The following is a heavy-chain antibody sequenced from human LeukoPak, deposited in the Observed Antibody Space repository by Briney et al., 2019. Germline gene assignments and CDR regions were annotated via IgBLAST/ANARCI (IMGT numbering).Heavy chain of an antibody. CDR1: GGSFSGYY. J-gene: IGHJ4*02. V-gene: IGHV4-34*01. D-gene: IGHD5-18*01. CDR3: ARARRGYSYGLGN. CDR2: INHSGST. Sequence: SETLSLTCAVYGGSFSGYYWSWFRQPPGKGLEWIGEINHSGSTNYNPSLKSRVTISVDTSKNQFSLKLSSVTAADTAVYYCARARRGYSYGLGNWGQGTLVTVSS.